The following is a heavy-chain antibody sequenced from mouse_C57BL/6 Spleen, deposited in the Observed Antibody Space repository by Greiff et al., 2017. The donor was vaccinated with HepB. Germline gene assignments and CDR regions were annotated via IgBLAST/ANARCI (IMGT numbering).Heavy chain of an antibody. CDR2: IYPRSGNT. Sequence: VHLVESGAELARPGASVKLSCKASGYTFTSYGISWVKQRTGQGLEWIGEIYPRSGNTYYNEKFKGKATLTADKSSSTAYMELRSLTSEDSAVYFCARGGDYYYAMDYWGQGTSVTVSS. D-gene: IGHD2-4*01. V-gene: IGHV1-81*01. J-gene: IGHJ4*01. CDR1: GYTFTSYG. CDR3: ARGGDYYYAMDY.